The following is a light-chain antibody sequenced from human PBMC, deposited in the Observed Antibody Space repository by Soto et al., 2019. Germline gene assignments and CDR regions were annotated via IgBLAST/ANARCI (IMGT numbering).Light chain of an antibody. V-gene: IGKV3-15*01. J-gene: IGKJ2*01. CDR2: GAS. Sequence: EIVMTQSPATLSVSPGERATLSCRASQSVSSNLAWYQQKPGQAPRLLIYGASTRATGIPARFSGSGSRTEVTLTISSLHSEDFAVYCCQQYNSWPPRASFGQGTKLEIK. CDR3: QQYNSWPPRAS. CDR1: QSVSSN.